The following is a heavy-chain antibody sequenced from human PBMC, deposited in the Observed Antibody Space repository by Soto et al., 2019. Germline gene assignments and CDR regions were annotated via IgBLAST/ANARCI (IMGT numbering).Heavy chain of an antibody. J-gene: IGHJ4*02. Sequence: GGSLRLSCAASGFIFTTYSLSWVRQAPWKGPEWVSGIVQDGSTKYADSVRGRFTISRDNSKNTVFLQMFSLRVEDTAVYYCAKDLRPDGVWDFDHWGQGTLVTVSS. D-gene: IGHD4-17*01. V-gene: IGHV3-23*01. CDR1: GFIFTTYS. CDR3: AKDLRPDGVWDFDH. CDR2: IVQDGST.